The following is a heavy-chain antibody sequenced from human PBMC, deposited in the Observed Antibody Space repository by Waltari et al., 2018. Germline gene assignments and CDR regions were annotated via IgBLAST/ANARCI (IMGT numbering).Heavy chain of an antibody. CDR1: GFTFSGYW. Sequence: EVQLVESGGGLVQPGGSLRLSCAASGFTFSGYWMSWVRQAPGKGLGGVANIKQDGSEEYYVDSVRGRFTISRDNAKNSLYLKMSSLRPEDTAVYFCVRSQLVLDYWGQGTLVTVSS. J-gene: IGHJ4*02. CDR2: IKQDGSEE. CDR3: VRSQLVLDY. D-gene: IGHD6-13*01. V-gene: IGHV3-7*01.